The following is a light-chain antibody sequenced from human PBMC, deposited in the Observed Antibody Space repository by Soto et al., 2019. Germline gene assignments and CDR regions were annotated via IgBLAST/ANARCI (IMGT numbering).Light chain of an antibody. CDR2: DAS. V-gene: IGKV1-5*01. CDR3: QQYNSFSLIT. J-gene: IGKJ5*01. Sequence: DIQMTQSPSTLSASVGDRVTITCRASQSISNSLAWYQQKPGKAPKLLIYDASSLESGVPSRFSGTGSGTEFTLTISSLQPDDFATYFCQQYNSFSLITFGQGTRLEIK. CDR1: QSISNS.